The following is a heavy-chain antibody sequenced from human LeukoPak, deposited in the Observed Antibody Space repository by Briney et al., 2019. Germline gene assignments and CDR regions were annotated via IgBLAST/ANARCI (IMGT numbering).Heavy chain of an antibody. D-gene: IGHD5-12*01. J-gene: IGHJ4*02. CDR2: INHSGST. CDR3: ARGNSGYDDGHDY. V-gene: IGHV4-39*07. CDR1: GGSISSGGYY. Sequence: SETLSLTCTVSGGSISSGGYYWSWIRQPPGKGLEWIGEINHSGSTNYNPSLKSRVTISVDTSKNQFSLKLSSVTAADTAVYYCARGNSGYDDGHDYWGQGTLVTVSS.